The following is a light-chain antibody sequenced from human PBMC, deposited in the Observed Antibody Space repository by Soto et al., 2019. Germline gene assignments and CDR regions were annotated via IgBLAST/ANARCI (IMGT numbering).Light chain of an antibody. J-gene: IGLJ1*01. CDR1: SSDVGSYNL. CDR2: EGS. CDR3: ATWDDSLNGYV. V-gene: IGLV2-14*02. Sequence: QSALTQPASVSGSPGQSITISCTGTSSDVGSYNLVSWYQQHPGKAPKLMIYEGSKRPSGVSNRFSGSKSGNTASLAISGLRSEDESDYYCATWDDSLNGYVFGTGTKVTVL.